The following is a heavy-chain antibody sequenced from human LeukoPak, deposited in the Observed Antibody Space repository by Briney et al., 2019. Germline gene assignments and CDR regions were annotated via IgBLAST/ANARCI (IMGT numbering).Heavy chain of an antibody. CDR1: GFTFSSYA. Sequence: GGSLRLSCTASGFTFSSYAMNWARQAPGKGLEWVSGIGAGGTCTYYADSVKGRFTISRDNSRTTLYLQMNSLGADAAAVYYATKDLAANTYGYYFDYWGQGTLVTVSS. CDR2: IGAGGTCT. CDR3: TKDLAANTYGYYFDY. D-gene: IGHD1-26*01. J-gene: IGHJ4*02. V-gene: IGHV3-23*01.